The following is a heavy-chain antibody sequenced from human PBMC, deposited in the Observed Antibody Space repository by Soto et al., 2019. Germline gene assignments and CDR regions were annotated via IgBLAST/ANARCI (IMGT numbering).Heavy chain of an antibody. D-gene: IGHD2-2*01. CDR2: IIPIFGTA. J-gene: IGHJ6*02. Sequence: ASVKVSCKASGGTFSSYAISWVRQAPGQGLEWMGGIIPIFGTANYAQKFQGRGTITADESTSTAYMELSSLRSEDTAVYYCARFGPPGGFRIVVVPAAIPRFYYYGMDVWGQGTTVTVSS. CDR3: ARFGPPGGFRIVVVPAAIPRFYYYGMDV. CDR1: GGTFSSYA. V-gene: IGHV1-69*13.